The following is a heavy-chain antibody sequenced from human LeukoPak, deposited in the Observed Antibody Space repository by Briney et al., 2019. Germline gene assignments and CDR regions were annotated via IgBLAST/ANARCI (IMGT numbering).Heavy chain of an antibody. J-gene: IGHJ4*02. D-gene: IGHD1-26*01. V-gene: IGHV3-7*01. CDR3: AKVGAWELQRVFEN. Sequence: PGGSLTLTCAASGFTFSDYWMTWVRQVPGKGLEWVANVGRDGSEKIYVDSVNGRFTISRDNAKKTLYLEMNRLRVEDTALYYCAKVGAWELQRVFENWGQGTLVTVSS. CDR1: GFTFSDYW. CDR2: VGRDGSEK.